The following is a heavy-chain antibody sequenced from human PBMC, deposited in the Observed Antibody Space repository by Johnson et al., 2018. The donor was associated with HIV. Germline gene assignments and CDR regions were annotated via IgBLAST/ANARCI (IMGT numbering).Heavy chain of an antibody. CDR3: AKDVSVVTPSGSFDI. V-gene: IGHV3-33*06. CDR2: VWYDGSNK. Sequence: QMQLVESGGGVVQPGRSLRLSCAASGFTFSSYGMHWVRQAPGKGLEWVAVVWYDGSNKYYADSVKGRVTISRDDSKNTLYLRLNSLRPEDSAVYYCAKDVSVVTPSGSFDIWGQGTRVTVSS. CDR1: GFTFSSYG. J-gene: IGHJ3*02. D-gene: IGHD4-23*01.